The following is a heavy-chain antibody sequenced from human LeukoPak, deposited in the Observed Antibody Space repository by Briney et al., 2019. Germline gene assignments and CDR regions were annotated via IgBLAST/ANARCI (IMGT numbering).Heavy chain of an antibody. CDR2: IYYSGST. CDR1: GASISSYY. Sequence: SETLSLTCTVSGASISSYYWSWIRQPPGKGLEWIGYIYYSGSTNYNPSLKSRVTISVDTSKNQFSLKLSSVTAADTAVYYCARDSVTIFAFDPWGQGTLVTVSS. CDR3: ARDSVTIFAFDP. V-gene: IGHV4-59*01. D-gene: IGHD3-3*01. J-gene: IGHJ5*02.